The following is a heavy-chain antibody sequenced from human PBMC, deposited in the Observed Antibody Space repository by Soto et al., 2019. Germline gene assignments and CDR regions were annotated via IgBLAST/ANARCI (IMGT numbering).Heavy chain of an antibody. V-gene: IGHV3-48*02. CDR3: ARKIGYCSGGSCYLWGDDYYYYGMDV. CDR1: GFTFSSYS. Sequence: QPGGSLRLSCAASGFTFSSYSMNWVRQAPGKGLEWVSYISSSSSTIYYADSVKGRFTISRDNAKNSLYLQMNSLRDEDTAVYYCARKIGYCSGGSCYLWGDDYYYYGMDVWGQGTTVTVSS. J-gene: IGHJ6*02. CDR2: ISSSSSTI. D-gene: IGHD2-15*01.